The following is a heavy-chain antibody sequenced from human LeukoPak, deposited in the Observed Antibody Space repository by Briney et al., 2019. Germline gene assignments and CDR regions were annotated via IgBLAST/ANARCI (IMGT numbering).Heavy chain of an antibody. CDR2: ISGSGGGT. Sequence: PGGSLRLSCAASGFTFSSYWMSWVRPAPGKGLEWVSAISGSGGGTYYTDSVRGRFTLSRDNAKNSLYLQMNSLRAEDTALYHCARDMGLGELLVAFDIWGQGTMVTVSS. J-gene: IGHJ3*02. CDR3: ARDMGLGELLVAFDI. D-gene: IGHD3-10*01. V-gene: IGHV3-23*01. CDR1: GFTFSSYW.